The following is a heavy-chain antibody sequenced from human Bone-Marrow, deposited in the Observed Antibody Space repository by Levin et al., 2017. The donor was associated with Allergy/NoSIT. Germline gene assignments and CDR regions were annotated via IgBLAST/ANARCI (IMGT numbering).Heavy chain of an antibody. Sequence: GESLKISCKASGYPFTSYDINWVRQATGQGLEWMGWMNPNSGDTGYAQKFQGRVTMTRNAAISTAYMELNNLRSEDTAVYYCARVWGSVDYWGQGTLVTVSS. CDR3: ARVWGSVDY. CDR2: MNPNSGDT. D-gene: IGHD3-16*01. CDR1: GYPFTSYD. V-gene: IGHV1-8*01. J-gene: IGHJ4*02.